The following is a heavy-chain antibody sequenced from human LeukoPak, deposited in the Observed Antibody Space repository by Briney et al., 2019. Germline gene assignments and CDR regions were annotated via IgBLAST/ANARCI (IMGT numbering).Heavy chain of an antibody. V-gene: IGHV4-34*01. J-gene: IGHJ4*02. CDR3: ARALRLYLDY. Sequence: PSETLSLTCAVYGGSFSGYYWSWIRQPPGKGLEWIGEINHSGSTNYNPSLKSRVTISVDTSKNQFSLKLSSVTAADTAVYYCARALRLYLDYWGQGTLVTVSS. CDR2: INHSGST. D-gene: IGHD4-23*01. CDR1: GGSFSGYY.